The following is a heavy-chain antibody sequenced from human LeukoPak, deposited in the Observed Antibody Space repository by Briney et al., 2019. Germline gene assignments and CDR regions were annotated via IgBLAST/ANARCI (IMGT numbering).Heavy chain of an antibody. CDR2: ISSSGSTI. Sequence: GGSLRLSCAASGFTFSSYEMNWVRQAPGKGLEWVSYISSSGSTIYYADSVKGRFTISRDNSKNTLYLQMNSLRAEDTAVYYCAKAAEHYGSGSYRTFDYWGQGTLVTVSS. CDR1: GFTFSSYE. CDR3: AKAAEHYGSGSYRTFDY. D-gene: IGHD3-10*01. V-gene: IGHV3-48*03. J-gene: IGHJ4*02.